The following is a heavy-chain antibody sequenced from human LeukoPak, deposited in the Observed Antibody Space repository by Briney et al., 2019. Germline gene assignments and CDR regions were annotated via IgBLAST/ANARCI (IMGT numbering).Heavy chain of an antibody. D-gene: IGHD6-13*01. J-gene: IGHJ4*02. Sequence: PGGSLRLSCAASGFTFRSYSMNWVGQAPGKGLEGVANIKQEGSEKYYVDSVKGRFTISRDNAKNSLYLQMNSLRAEDTAVYYCARAELRPYSSSWSVYFDYWGQGTLVTVSS. CDR3: ARAELRPYSSSWSVYFDY. V-gene: IGHV3-7*01. CDR2: IKQEGSEK. CDR1: GFTFRSYS.